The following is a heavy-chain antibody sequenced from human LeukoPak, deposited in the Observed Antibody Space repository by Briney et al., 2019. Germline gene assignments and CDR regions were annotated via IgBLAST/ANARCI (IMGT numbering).Heavy chain of an antibody. CDR3: ARDGPELKTEFDY. J-gene: IGHJ4*02. CDR1: GFTFSSYW. V-gene: IGHV3-74*01. D-gene: IGHD2-2*01. CDR2: INSDGSST. Sequence: PGGSLRLSCAASGFTFSSYWMHWVRQAPGKGLVWVSRINSDGSSTSYADSVKGRFTISRDNAKNSLYLQMNSLRAEDTAVYYCARDGPELKTEFDYWGQGTLVTVSS.